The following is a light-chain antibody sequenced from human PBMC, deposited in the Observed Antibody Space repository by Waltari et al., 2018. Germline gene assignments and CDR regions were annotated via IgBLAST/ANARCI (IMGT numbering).Light chain of an antibody. Sequence: QSALTQPASVSGSPGQSITISCTGTSSVVGFYNFVSWYQQHPDKAPKLMVYEVIERPSGVSTRFSGSKSGNTASLTISGLQAGDEADYYCCSYAGRNIWVFGGGTKVTVL. CDR1: SSVVGFYNF. CDR3: CSYAGRNIWV. V-gene: IGLV2-23*02. J-gene: IGLJ3*02. CDR2: EVI.